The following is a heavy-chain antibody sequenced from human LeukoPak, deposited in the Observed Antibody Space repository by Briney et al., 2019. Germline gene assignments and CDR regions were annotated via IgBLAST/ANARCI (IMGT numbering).Heavy chain of an antibody. CDR3: ATGKYSGYYDY. CDR2: IYYSGGT. Sequence: PSETLSLTCSVSGGSITGYYWGWIRQPPGKGLEWIGYIYYSGGTDYNPSLKSRVTISVDTSKNQFSLRLSSVTAADSAVYFCATGKYSGYYDYWGQGALVTVSS. CDR1: GGSITGYY. D-gene: IGHD5-12*01. J-gene: IGHJ4*02. V-gene: IGHV4-59*08.